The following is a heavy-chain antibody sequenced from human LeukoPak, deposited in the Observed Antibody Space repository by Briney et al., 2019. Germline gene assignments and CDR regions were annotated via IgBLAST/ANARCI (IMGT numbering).Heavy chain of an antibody. CDR3: ARWYDYVWGSYRSDY. V-gene: IGHV4-30-2*01. D-gene: IGHD3-16*02. CDR1: GGSISSGGYS. CDR2: IYHSGST. Sequence: SQTLSLTCAVSGGSISSGGYSWSWIRQPPGKGLEWIGYIYHSGSTYYNPSLKSRVTISVDRSKNQFSLKLSSVTAADTAVYYCARWYDYVWGSYRSDYWGQGTLVTVSS. J-gene: IGHJ4*02.